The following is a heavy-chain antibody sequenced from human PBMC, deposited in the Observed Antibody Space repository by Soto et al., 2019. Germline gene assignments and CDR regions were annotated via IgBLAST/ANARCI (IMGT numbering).Heavy chain of an antibody. V-gene: IGHV1-18*04. CDR1: GYTFTSYG. CDR3: ARDRSITMIRGRPYGMDV. J-gene: IGHJ6*02. Sequence: QVQLVQSGAEVKKPGASVKVSCKASGYTFTSYGISWVRQAPGQGLEWMGWISAYNGNTNYAQKLQGRVTMTTDTSTSTAYMELRSLRSDVTAVYYCARDRSITMIRGRPYGMDVWGQGTTVTVSS. D-gene: IGHD3-10*01. CDR2: ISAYNGNT.